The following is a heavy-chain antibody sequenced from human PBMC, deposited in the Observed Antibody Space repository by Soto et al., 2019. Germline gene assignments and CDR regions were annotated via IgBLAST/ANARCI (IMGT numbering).Heavy chain of an antibody. Sequence: EGSLRLSCAASGFTFSSYAMSWVRQAPGKGLEWVSAISGSGGSTYYADSVKGRFTISRDNSKNTLYLQMNSLRAEDTAVYYCAKSGSPDIVVVPAAIGVYGMDVWGQGTTVTVSS. J-gene: IGHJ6*02. CDR1: GFTFSSYA. CDR3: AKSGSPDIVVVPAAIGVYGMDV. CDR2: ISGSGGST. D-gene: IGHD2-2*02. V-gene: IGHV3-23*01.